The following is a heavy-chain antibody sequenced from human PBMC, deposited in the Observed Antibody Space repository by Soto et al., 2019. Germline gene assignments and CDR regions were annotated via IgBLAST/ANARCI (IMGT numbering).Heavy chain of an antibody. CDR3: ARRYCGGDCYSSWFDP. V-gene: IGHV5-51*01. CDR2: IYPGYSDT. CDR1: GYSFTSYW. D-gene: IGHD2-21*02. Sequence: GESLKISCKGSGYSFTSYWIGWVRQMPGKGLEWMGIIYPGYSDTRYSPSFQGQVTISADKSISTAYLQWSSLKASDTAMYYCARRYCGGDCYSSWFDPWGQGTLVTVSS. J-gene: IGHJ5*02.